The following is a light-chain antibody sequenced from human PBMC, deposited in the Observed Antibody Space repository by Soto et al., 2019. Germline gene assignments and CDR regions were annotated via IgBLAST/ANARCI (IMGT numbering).Light chain of an antibody. CDR2: AAS. Sequence: DIQMTQSPSSLSASVGDRVTITCRASQSIHYYLNWYQQKPGTAPKLLIYAASNLQSGVPSRFSGSGSGTDFTLTISSPQPEDFATYYCQQSYSSWTFGQGTKVEIE. CDR3: QQSYSSWT. V-gene: IGKV1-39*01. J-gene: IGKJ1*01. CDR1: QSIHYY.